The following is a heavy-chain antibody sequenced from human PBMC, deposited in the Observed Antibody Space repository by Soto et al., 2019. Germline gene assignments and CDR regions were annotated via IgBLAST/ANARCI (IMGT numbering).Heavy chain of an antibody. D-gene: IGHD3-3*01. J-gene: IGHJ6*02. V-gene: IGHV3-33*01. CDR1: GFHFSRHG. CDR2: IWSDGSKE. CDR3: ARDQVWRGNGLEV. Sequence: QVQLVESGGGVVQPGRSLRLSCAASGFHFSRHGVHWVRQAPGRGLEWVAVIWSDGSKEYYADSVKGRFTISRDNSKNTVSLQMNSLRSEDTAVYYCARDQVWRGNGLEVWGQGTTVTVSS.